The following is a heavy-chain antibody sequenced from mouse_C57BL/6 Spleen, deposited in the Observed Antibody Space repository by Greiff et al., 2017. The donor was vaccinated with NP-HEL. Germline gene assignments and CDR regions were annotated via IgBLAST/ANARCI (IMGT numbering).Heavy chain of an antibody. Sequence: VQLQQSYAELVKPGASVKLSCKVSGSTFSDHTIPCLQQRPDQVLELIASLYPRVGSTQSNEKFKGKATLTADKSASTAYMQLNSLTSEDSAVYFCASGLGRGYLDYWGQGTTRTVSS. CDR2: LYPRVGST. V-gene: IGHV1-78*01. CDR1: GSTFSDHT. D-gene: IGHD4-1*01. CDR3: ASGLGRGYLDY. J-gene: IGHJ2*01.